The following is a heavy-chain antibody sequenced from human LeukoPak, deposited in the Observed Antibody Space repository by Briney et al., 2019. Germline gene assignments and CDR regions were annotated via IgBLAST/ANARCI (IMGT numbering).Heavy chain of an antibody. CDR3: ARASPFKEQQLVLVDAFDI. D-gene: IGHD6-13*01. CDR2: IYCSGST. V-gene: IGHV4-39*07. J-gene: IGHJ3*02. Sequence: PSETLSLTCTVSGGSISSSSYYWGWIRQPPGKGLEWIGSIYCSGSTYYNPSLKSRVTISVDTSKNQFSLKLSSVTAADTAVYYCARASPFKEQQLVLVDAFDIWGQGTMVTVSS. CDR1: GGSISSSSYY.